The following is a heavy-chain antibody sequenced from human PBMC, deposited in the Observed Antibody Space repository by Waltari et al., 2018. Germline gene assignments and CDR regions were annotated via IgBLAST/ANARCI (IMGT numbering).Heavy chain of an antibody. D-gene: IGHD2-8*01. J-gene: IGHJ2*01. CDR1: GFTFSSYW. Sequence: EVQLVESGGGLVQPGGSLRLSCAASGFTFSSYWMHWVRQAPGKGLVWVSRINSDGSSTSYADSVKGRFTISRDNAKNTLYLQMNSLRSEDTAVYYCATWSMTVPEWYFDLWGRGTLVTVSS. V-gene: IGHV3-74*01. CDR3: ATWSMTVPEWYFDL. CDR2: INSDGSST.